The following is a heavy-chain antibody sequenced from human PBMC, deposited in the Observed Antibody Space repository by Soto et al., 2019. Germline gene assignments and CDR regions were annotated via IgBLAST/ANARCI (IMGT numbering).Heavy chain of an antibody. D-gene: IGHD3-10*01. CDR1: GYTLTELS. CDR3: ATYLSDYYGSGSYYLFDY. V-gene: IGHV1-24*01. Sequence: ASVKVSCKVSGYTLTELSMHWVRQAPGKGLEWMGGFDPEDGETIYAQKFQGRVTMTEDTSTDTAYMELSSLRSEDTAVFYFATYLSDYYGSGSYYLFDYWGQGTLVTVSS. CDR2: FDPEDGET. J-gene: IGHJ4*02.